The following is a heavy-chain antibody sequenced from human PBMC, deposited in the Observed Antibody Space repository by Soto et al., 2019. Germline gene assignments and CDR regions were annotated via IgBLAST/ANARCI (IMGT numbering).Heavy chain of an antibody. J-gene: IGHJ6*02. CDR2: ISAYNGNT. D-gene: IGHD6-19*01. CDR3: ARDKGDSSGWYFLYYYGMDV. CDR1: GYTFTRYG. V-gene: IGHV1-18*01. Sequence: ASVKGSCKASGYTFTRYGSSWVRQAPGQGLEWMGWISAYNGNTSYAQKLQGRVTMTTDTSTSTAYMELRSLRSDDTAVYYCARDKGDSSGWYFLYYYGMDVWGQGTTVTVSS.